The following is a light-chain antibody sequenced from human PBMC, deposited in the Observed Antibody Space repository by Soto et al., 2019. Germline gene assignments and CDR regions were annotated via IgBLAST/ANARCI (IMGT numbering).Light chain of an antibody. Sequence: QSALTQPASVSGSPGQSITMSCTGTSSDVGGSNYVSWYQQHPGKAPKLMIYDVNNRPSGISNRFSGSKSGNTASLTISGLQAEDEADYYCSSYRSGSTLVFGGGTKLTVL. J-gene: IGLJ2*01. CDR1: SSDVGGSNY. V-gene: IGLV2-14*03. CDR3: SSYRSGSTLV. CDR2: DVN.